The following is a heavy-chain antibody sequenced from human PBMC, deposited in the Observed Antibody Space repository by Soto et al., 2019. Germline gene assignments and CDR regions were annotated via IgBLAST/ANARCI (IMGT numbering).Heavy chain of an antibody. V-gene: IGHV1-8*01. D-gene: IGHD6-13*01. J-gene: IGHJ4*02. CDR2: MKPNSGNT. Sequence: QVQLVQSGAEVKKPGASVKVSCKASGYTFTRYDINWVRQATGQGLEWMGWMKPNSGNTGYAQKFQGRVTMTGNTCISTAYMELSSLRSEDRAMYYCARGRYSSSWYRSDYWGQGTLVTVSS. CDR1: GYTFTRYD. CDR3: ARGRYSSSWYRSDY.